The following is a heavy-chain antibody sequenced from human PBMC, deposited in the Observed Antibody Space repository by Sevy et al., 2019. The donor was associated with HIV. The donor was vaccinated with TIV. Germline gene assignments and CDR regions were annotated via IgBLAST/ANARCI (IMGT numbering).Heavy chain of an antibody. J-gene: IGHJ4*02. Sequence: GGSLRLSCAASGFTFSNYAMSWVRQAPGKGLGWVSTFSFGCGKINYADSVKGRFTISRVNSKNTLYLQMNSLRAEDTALYYCAREGCSKPHDYWGQGTLVTVSS. CDR1: GFTFSNYA. CDR2: FSFGCGKI. CDR3: AREGCSKPHDY. D-gene: IGHD2-2*01. V-gene: IGHV3-23*01.